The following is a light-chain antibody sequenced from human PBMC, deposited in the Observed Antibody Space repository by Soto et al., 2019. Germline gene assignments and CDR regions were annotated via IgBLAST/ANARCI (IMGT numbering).Light chain of an antibody. Sequence: QSALTQPASVSGSPGQSVTISCTGINSDVDGYSSVSWLQQYPGKAPKLLIYGASNRPSGVSNRFSGSKSGNTASLTISGLQADDGAKYYCSSYWTTSTTFGGGTQLTVL. CDR3: SSYWTTSTT. J-gene: IGLJ2*01. CDR2: GAS. V-gene: IGLV2-14*01. CDR1: NSDVDGYSS.